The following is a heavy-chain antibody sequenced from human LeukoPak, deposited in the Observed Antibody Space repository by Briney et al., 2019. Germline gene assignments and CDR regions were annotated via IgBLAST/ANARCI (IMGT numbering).Heavy chain of an antibody. CDR3: GKDRNVYCSGGSRYTL. Sequence: GGSLRLSCTASGFTFSSYAMSWVRQPPGKGLEWVSLISGGGDSTYYADSVKGRFTISRDNSKNTLYLEMNSLRAEDTAVYYCGKDRNVYCSGGSRYTLWGQGTLVTVSS. V-gene: IGHV3-23*01. CDR1: GFTFSSYA. D-gene: IGHD2-15*01. J-gene: IGHJ4*02. CDR2: ISGGGDST.